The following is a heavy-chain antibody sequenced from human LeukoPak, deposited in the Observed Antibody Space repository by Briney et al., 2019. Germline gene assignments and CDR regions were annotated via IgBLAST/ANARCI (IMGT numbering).Heavy chain of an antibody. CDR2: ISWNSGSI. CDR1: GFTFDDYA. CDR3: AKDTAMVMVGLFDY. Sequence: PGRSLRLSCAASGFTFDDYAMHWVRQAPGKGLEWVSGISWNSGSIGYADSVKGRFTISRDNAKNSLYLQMNTLRAEDTALYYCAKDTAMVMVGLFDYWGQGTLVTVSS. D-gene: IGHD5-18*01. V-gene: IGHV3-9*01. J-gene: IGHJ4*02.